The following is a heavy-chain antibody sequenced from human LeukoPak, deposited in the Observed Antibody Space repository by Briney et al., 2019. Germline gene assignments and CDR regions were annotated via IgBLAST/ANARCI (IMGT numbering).Heavy chain of an antibody. D-gene: IGHD3-10*01. CDR2: ISYDGGDK. J-gene: IGHJ4*02. CDR3: ARGSWDF. V-gene: IGHV3-30*03. CDR1: GFTFSSYG. Sequence: GGSLTHSCAASGFTFSSYGMHWVRQAPGKGLEWVAVISYDGGDKYYADSVKGRFTISRDNAKNSLYLQMNSLRAEDTAVYYCARGSWDFWARGTLVTVSS.